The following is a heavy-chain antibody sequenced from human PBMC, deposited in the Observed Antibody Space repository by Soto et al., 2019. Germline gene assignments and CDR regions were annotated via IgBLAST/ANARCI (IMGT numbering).Heavy chain of an antibody. CDR1: GFSFTGYY. J-gene: IGHJ5*02. D-gene: IGHD6-6*01. CDR2: INAHSGGT. Sequence: AASVKVSCKASGFSFTGYYIHWLRQAPGQGLEWMGWINAHSGGTEYAQKFQGSVTLTRDTSIATAYLTLTSLTSDDTALYYCAKDLTRQLAYWLDPWGQGTQVTVS. CDR3: AKDLTRQLAYWLDP. V-gene: IGHV1-2*02.